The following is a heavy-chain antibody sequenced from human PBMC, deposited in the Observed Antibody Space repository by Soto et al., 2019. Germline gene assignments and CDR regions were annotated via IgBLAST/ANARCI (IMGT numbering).Heavy chain of an antibody. D-gene: IGHD1-26*01. V-gene: IGHV1-8*01. CDR3: ARAIRGQLLSDY. Sequence: QVQLVQSGAEVKQPGASVKVSCRTSGYTFTNYDISWVRQATGQGLEWMGWMNPDSANTGYAQKFQGRVTLTRDTSISTAYMELNSLTSEDTAIYYCARAIRGQLLSDYWGQGSLVIVSS. CDR2: MNPDSANT. CDR1: GYTFTNYD. J-gene: IGHJ4*02.